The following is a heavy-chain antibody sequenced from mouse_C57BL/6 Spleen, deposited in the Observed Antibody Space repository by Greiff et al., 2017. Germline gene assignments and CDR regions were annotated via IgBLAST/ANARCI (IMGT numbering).Heavy chain of an antibody. CDR3: ARFPLYYYGSSYDFDY. D-gene: IGHD1-1*01. Sequence: VQLQQPGAELVRPGSSVKLSCKASGYTFTSYWMHWVKQRPIQGLEWIGNIDPSDSETHYNQKFKDKATLTVDKSSSTAYMQLSSLTSEDSAVYYCARFPLYYYGSSYDFDYWGQGTTLTVSS. V-gene: IGHV1-52*01. CDR2: IDPSDSET. CDR1: GYTFTSYW. J-gene: IGHJ2*01.